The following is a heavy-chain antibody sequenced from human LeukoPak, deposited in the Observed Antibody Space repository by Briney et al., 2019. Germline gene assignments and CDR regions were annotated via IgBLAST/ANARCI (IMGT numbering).Heavy chain of an antibody. CDR3: AREKGDGVGMSWFDP. CDR2: NIPLFGSA. CDR1: GGTFSNNA. D-gene: IGHD4-17*01. Sequence: ASVKVSCKASGGTFSNNAISWLRRAPGQRFEWMGGNIPLFGSANYAQQFEGRVTIATGESSTVVYMELTSLTSEDTAVYYCAREKGDGVGMSWFDPWGQGTLVTVSS. J-gene: IGHJ5*02. V-gene: IGHV1-69*05.